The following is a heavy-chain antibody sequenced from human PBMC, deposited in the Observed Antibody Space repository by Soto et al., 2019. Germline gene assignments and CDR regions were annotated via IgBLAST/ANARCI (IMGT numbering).Heavy chain of an antibody. CDR2: TSPNGNEI. CDR1: GFTFSAYW. Sequence: GGSLRLSCSASGFTFSAYWMHWVRQAPGKGLVWVSRTSPNGNEIAYADSVKGRFTISRDNAKNTLYLQMNSLRAEDTAVYYCVRGLAGTSDYWGRGTLVTVSS. CDR3: VRGLAGTSDY. V-gene: IGHV3-74*01. J-gene: IGHJ4*02. D-gene: IGHD6-13*01.